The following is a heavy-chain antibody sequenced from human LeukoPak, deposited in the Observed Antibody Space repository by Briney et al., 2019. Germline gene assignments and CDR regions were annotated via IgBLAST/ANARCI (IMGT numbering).Heavy chain of an antibody. CDR1: GYSFPDYY. CDR3: VRDLMTTPTWDFDY. Sequence: ASVKVSCKASGYSFPDYYMHWVRQAPGQGLQWMGWINPNSGGTKYAQRFQGRVTMTRDTSISTAYMELSRLTPDDTAVYYCVRDLMTTPTWDFDYWGQGTLVTVAS. D-gene: IGHD3-16*01. J-gene: IGHJ4*02. CDR2: INPNSGGT. V-gene: IGHV1-2*02.